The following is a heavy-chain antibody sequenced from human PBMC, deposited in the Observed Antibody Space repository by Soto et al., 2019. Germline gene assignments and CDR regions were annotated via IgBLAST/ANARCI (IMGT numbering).Heavy chain of an antibody. V-gene: IGHV2-70*01. CDR1: GFSLSTSGMC. J-gene: IGHJ6*02. CDR2: IDWDDDK. D-gene: IGHD6-19*01. Sequence: SGPTLVNPTQTLTLTCTFSGFSLSTSGMCVSWIRQPPGKAPEWLALIDWDDDKYYSTSLRTRLTVSKDTSKNQVVLTMTNMDPVDTATYYCARIGRMRPLSVAGTLDYYYYGMDVWGQGTTVTVSS. CDR3: ARIGRMRPLSVAGTLDYYYYGMDV.